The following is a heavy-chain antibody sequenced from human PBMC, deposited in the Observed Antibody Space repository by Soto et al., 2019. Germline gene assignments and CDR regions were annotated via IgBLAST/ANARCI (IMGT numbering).Heavy chain of an antibody. CDR1: GFTFSDYA. D-gene: IGHD3-10*01. CDR3: AKYYYGSGSDYAFDI. V-gene: IGHV3-23*01. Sequence: GGSLRLSCAASGFTFSDYAMTWVRQAPGKGLEWVSAISGHGSSTYYTDSVKGRFTISRDNSKNTLYLQMNSLRADDTAVYFCAKYYYGSGSDYAFDIWGPGTMVTVSS. J-gene: IGHJ3*02. CDR2: ISGHGSST.